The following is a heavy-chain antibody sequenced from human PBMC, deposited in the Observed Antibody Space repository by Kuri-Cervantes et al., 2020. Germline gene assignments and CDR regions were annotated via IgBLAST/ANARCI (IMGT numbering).Heavy chain of an antibody. J-gene: IGHJ5*02. D-gene: IGHD2-2*01. CDR3: ARGPYCSGTSCHFMDWFDP. CDR2: INTGNGKT. V-gene: IGHV1-3*04. CDR1: GYTFTSYG. Sequence: ASVKVSCKASGYTFTSYGISWVRQAPAQRLEWMGWINTGNGKTKYSQKFQGRVTITRDTSASTAYIDLSGLRSEDTAVYYCARGPYCSGTSCHFMDWFDPWGQGTLVTVSS.